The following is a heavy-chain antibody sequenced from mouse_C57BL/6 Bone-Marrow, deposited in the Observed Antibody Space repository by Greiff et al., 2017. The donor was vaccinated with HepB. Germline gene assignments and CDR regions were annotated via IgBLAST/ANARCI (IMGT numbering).Heavy chain of an antibody. Sequence: EVQRVESGPGLVKPSQSLSLTCSVTGYSITSGYYWNWIRQFPGNKLEWMGYISYDGSNNYNPSLKNRISITRDTSKNQFFLKLNSVTTEDTATYYCARLWLHWYFDVWGTGTTVTVSS. CDR1: GYSITSGYY. J-gene: IGHJ1*03. D-gene: IGHD2-2*01. V-gene: IGHV3-6*01. CDR3: ARLWLHWYFDV. CDR2: ISYDGSN.